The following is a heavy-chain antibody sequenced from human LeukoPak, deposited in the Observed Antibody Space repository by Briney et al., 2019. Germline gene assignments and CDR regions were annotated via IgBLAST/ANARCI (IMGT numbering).Heavy chain of an antibody. J-gene: IGHJ4*02. D-gene: IGHD3-22*01. Sequence: ASVKVTCKASGYTFTSYYMHWVRQAPEQGLEWMGWISAYNGNTNYAQKLQGRVTMTTDTSTSTAYMELRSLRSDDTAVYYCARDEDSSGSDYWGQGTLVTVSS. CDR3: ARDEDSSGSDY. V-gene: IGHV1-18*04. CDR2: ISAYNGNT. CDR1: GYTFTSYY.